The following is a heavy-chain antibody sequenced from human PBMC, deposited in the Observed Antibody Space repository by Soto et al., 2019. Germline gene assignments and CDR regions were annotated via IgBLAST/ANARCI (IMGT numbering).Heavy chain of an antibody. V-gene: IGHV3-33*01. CDR2: IWYDGSNK. J-gene: IGHJ4*02. CDR3: AREDSSGTRETYYFDY. Sequence: PGGSLRLSSAASGFTFSSYGMHWVRQAPGKGLEWVAVIWYDGSNKYYADSMKGRFTISRDNSKNTLYLQMNSLRAEDTAVYYCAREDSSGTRETYYFDYWGQGTLVTVSS. CDR1: GFTFSSYG. D-gene: IGHD3-22*01.